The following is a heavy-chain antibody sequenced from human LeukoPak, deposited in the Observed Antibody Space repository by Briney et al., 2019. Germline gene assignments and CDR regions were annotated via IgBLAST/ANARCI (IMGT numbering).Heavy chain of an antibody. J-gene: IGHJ4*02. Sequence: PGGSLRLSCAASGFTVSSKYMSWVRQAPGKGLEWVSIIYSGGSTYYAASVKGRFTISRDNSKDTLYLQMNSLRADDTAVYYCARGPPYDRFDYWGQGTLVTVSS. CDR1: GFTVSSKY. V-gene: IGHV3-53*01. D-gene: IGHD3-22*01. CDR3: ARGPPYDRFDY. CDR2: IYSGGST.